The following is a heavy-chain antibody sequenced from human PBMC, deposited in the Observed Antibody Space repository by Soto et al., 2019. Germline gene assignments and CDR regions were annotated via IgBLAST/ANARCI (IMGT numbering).Heavy chain of an antibody. CDR1: GFPLITHT. CDR3: AKVTGYYMDH. CDR2: ISSSSTYI. Sequence: EVQVVESGEALAKPGGSREPAVQASGFPLITHTMNWVRQAPGKGLEWVSTISSSSTYIYYADSVKGRFTISRDNAKNSLYLQMNSLRAEDTAVYYCAKVTGYYMDHWGQGTLVTVSS. D-gene: IGHD3-9*01. V-gene: IGHV3-21*04. J-gene: IGHJ4*02.